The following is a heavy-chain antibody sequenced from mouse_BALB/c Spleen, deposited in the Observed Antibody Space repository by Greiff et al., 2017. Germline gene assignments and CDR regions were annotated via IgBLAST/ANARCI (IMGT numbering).Heavy chain of an antibody. CDR1: GYSITSGYY. CDR2: ISYDGSN. CDR3: ARFYYYGSYFDY. D-gene: IGHD1-1*01. J-gene: IGHJ2*01. V-gene: IGHV3-6*02. Sequence: ESGPGLVKPSQSLSLTCSVTGYSITSGYYWNWIRQFPGNKLEWMGYISYDGSNNYNPSLKNRISITRDTSKNQFFLKLNSVTTEDTATYYCARFYYYGSYFDYWGQGTTLTVSS.